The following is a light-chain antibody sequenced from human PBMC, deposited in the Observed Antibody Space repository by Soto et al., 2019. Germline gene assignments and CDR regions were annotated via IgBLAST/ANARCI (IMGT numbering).Light chain of an antibody. J-gene: IGKJ1*01. V-gene: IGKV3-20*01. CDR2: SAS. CDR1: QSVSSNY. CDR3: QQYDSSPQT. Sequence: EIVLTQSPGTLSLSPGERATLSCRASQSVSSNYLAWYQQKPGQAPRLLIYSASSRATGIPDRFSGSGSGTDFTLTISRLEPEDFAVYYCQQYDSSPQTFGQGTKVEI.